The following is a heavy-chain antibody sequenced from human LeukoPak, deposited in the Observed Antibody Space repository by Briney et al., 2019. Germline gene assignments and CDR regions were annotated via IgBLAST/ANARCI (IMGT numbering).Heavy chain of an antibody. V-gene: IGHV3-48*03. CDR2: ISTGGSAI. D-gene: IGHD6-13*01. CDR3: ARGPKINIAAAGTCFDF. J-gene: IGHJ4*02. Sequence: GGSLRLSCAASGFTFSTYEMNWVRQAPGKGLEWVSYISTGGSAIFYADSVKGRFTMSRDNAKNSLFLRMDSLRAEDTAVYYCARGPKINIAAAGTCFDFWGQGTLVTVSS. CDR1: GFTFSTYE.